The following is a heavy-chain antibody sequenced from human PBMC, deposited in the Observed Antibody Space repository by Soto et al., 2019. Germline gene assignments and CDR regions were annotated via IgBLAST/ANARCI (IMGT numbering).Heavy chain of an antibody. D-gene: IGHD3-10*01. CDR3: ARQGFGPLHGLVDV. J-gene: IGHJ6*02. CDR1: GGCISSYY. Sequence: QVQLQESGPGLVKPSETLSLSCTVSGGCISSYYWSWFRQSPGKRMEWTGYVHHSWGSSYNPSLHSRVAISLDTSKIQFSLKVTSVTATDTAVYYCARQGFGPLHGLVDVWGQGTTVTVSS. V-gene: IGHV4-59*08. CDR2: VHHSWGS.